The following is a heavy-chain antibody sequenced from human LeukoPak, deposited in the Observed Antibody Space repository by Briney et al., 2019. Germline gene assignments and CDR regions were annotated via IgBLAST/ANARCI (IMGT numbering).Heavy chain of an antibody. D-gene: IGHD6-19*01. V-gene: IGHV3-72*01. Sequence: GGSLRLSCAASGCIFSDHYMDWVRQAPGKGLEWVGRSRAKANSYTTEYAASVKGRFTISRDDSGNSPYLQMHNLQSEDTAVYYCGRGLGGRLLSSGCLWGQGTLVTVSS. CDR1: GCIFSDHY. CDR3: GRGLGGRLLSSGCL. CDR2: SRAKANSYTT. J-gene: IGHJ4*02.